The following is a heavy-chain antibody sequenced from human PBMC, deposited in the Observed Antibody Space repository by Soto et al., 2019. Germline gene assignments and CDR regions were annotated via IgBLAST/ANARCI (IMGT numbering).Heavy chain of an antibody. CDR2: ISSSSSYI. J-gene: IGHJ4*02. Sequence: EVQLVESGGGLVKPGGSLRLSCAASGFTFSSYSMNWVRQAPGKGLEWVSSISSSSSYIYYADSVKGRFTISRDNAKNSLYLQMNSLRAEDTAVYYCAGRGRTVPGSDYWGQGTLVTVSS. CDR1: GFTFSSYS. CDR3: AGRGRTVPGSDY. V-gene: IGHV3-21*01. D-gene: IGHD4-17*01.